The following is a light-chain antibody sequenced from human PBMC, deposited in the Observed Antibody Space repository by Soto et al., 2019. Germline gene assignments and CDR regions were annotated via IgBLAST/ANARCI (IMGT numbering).Light chain of an antibody. CDR1: SSDVGGYEY. Sequence: QSALTQPASVSGSPGQSITISCTGTSSDVGGYEYVSWYQQYPGKAPKLMIYEVIDRPAGAPRRFSGSKSGNTASLTITGLQAEDEADYYCCSFTSSTTVVFGGGTKLTVL. V-gene: IGLV2-14*01. CDR3: CSFTSSTTVV. J-gene: IGLJ2*01. CDR2: EVI.